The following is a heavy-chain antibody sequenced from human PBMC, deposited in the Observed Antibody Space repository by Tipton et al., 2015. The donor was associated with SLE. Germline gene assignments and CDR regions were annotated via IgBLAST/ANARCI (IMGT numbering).Heavy chain of an antibody. V-gene: IGHV4-4*02. CDR1: GGSIISNNW. D-gene: IGHD5-18*01. Sequence: TLSLTCAVSGGSIISNNWWSWVRQPPGKGLEWIGEIYHSGGTNYNPSLKSRVTISVDTSKNQFSLKLSSVTAADTAVYYCARRFSYGYKGAFDIWGQGTMVTVSS. CDR2: IYHSGGT. CDR3: ARRFSYGYKGAFDI. J-gene: IGHJ3*02.